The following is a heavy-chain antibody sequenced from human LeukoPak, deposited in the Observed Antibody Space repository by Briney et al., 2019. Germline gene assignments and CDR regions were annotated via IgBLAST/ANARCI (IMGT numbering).Heavy chain of an antibody. CDR3: TTSYSGNSWYDWFGP. Sequence: GGSLKLSCAASGFTFSGSAMHWVRQASGKGLEWVGRIRSKPNSYATAYAASVTGRFTISRDDSKDTSYLQMNSLKTEDTALYFCTTSYSGNSWYDWFGPWGQGTLVTVSS. D-gene: IGHD6-13*01. V-gene: IGHV3-73*01. J-gene: IGHJ5*02. CDR1: GFTFSGSA. CDR2: IRSKPNSYAT.